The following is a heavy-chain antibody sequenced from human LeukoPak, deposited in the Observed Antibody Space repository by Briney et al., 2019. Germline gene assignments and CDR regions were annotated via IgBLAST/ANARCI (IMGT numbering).Heavy chain of an antibody. Sequence: GESLKISCKGSGYSFTSYWIGWVRQMPGKGLEWMGIIYPGDSDTRYSPSFQGQVTISADKSISTAYLQWSSLKASDTAMYYCARDGYCSGGSCLNLDYWGQGTLVTVSS. CDR1: GYSFTSYW. CDR3: ARDGYCSGGSCLNLDY. V-gene: IGHV5-51*01. J-gene: IGHJ4*02. D-gene: IGHD2-15*01. CDR2: IYPGDSDT.